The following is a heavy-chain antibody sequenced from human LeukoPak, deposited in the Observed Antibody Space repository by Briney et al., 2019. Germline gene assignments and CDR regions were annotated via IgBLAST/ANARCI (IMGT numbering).Heavy chain of an antibody. Sequence: AGGSLRLSCATSGFTFKNYAMNWVRQAPGKGLEWVSSISSDSSDIYYADSVKGRFTISRDNSKNTLYLQMNSLRAEDTAVYYCAKDSEGYSSGWGQGTLVTVSS. V-gene: IGHV3-23*01. D-gene: IGHD6-19*01. CDR1: GFTFKNYA. J-gene: IGHJ4*02. CDR3: AKDSEGYSSG. CDR2: ISSDSSDI.